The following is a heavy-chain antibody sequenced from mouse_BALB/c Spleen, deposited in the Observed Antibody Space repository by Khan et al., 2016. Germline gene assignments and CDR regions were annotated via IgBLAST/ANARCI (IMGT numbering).Heavy chain of an antibody. CDR1: GFNIKDYY. Sequence: VRLQQSGAELVRSGASVKLSCTASGFNIKDYYMHWVKQRPEQGLEWIGWIDPENGDTEYAPKFQGKATMTADTSSNTVYLQLSSMTYEDPAVYYCNACDYNAMVYWGQGTSVTVSS. V-gene: IGHV14-4*02. CDR3: NACDYNAMVY. J-gene: IGHJ4*01. CDR2: IDPENGDT.